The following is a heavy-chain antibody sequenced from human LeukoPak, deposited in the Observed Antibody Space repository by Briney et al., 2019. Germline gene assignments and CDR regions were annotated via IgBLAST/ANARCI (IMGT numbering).Heavy chain of an antibody. D-gene: IGHD1-26*01. CDR1: GFSFSSYA. J-gene: IGHJ4*02. V-gene: IGHV3-30*18. CDR2: ISYDGSNE. CDR3: AKEVIVGVSFDS. Sequence: PGGSLRLSCAASGFSFSSYAIHWVRQAPGKGLEWVAVISYDGSNEYYADSVKGRFSISRGNSKNTVYLQMNSLRAEDTAVYYCAKEVIVGVSFDSWGQGTLVTVSS.